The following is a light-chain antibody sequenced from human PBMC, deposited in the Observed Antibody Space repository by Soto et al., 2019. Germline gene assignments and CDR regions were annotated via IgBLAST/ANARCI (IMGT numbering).Light chain of an antibody. CDR1: QDILTW. Sequence: DIQMTQSPSSVSASVGDRVTITCRASQDILTWLAWFQQKPGKAPKLLIYGSSSLQTGVPSRFSGIGSGTDFTLTISSLQPEDFATYFCQQANSFPWTFGQGTKVEIK. CDR3: QQANSFPWT. V-gene: IGKV1-12*01. CDR2: GSS. J-gene: IGKJ1*01.